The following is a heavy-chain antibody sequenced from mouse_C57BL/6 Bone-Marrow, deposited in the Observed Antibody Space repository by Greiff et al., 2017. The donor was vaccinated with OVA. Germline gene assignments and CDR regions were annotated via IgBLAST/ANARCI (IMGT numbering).Heavy chain of an antibody. J-gene: IGHJ1*03. Sequence: VQLQQPGAELVKPGASVKMSCKASGYTFTSYWITWVKQRPGQGLEWIGDIYPGSGSTNYNEKFKSKATLTVDTTSSTAYMQLSSLTSEDSAVYYCARYYYGSRGYWYFDVWGTGTTVTVSS. CDR2: IYPGSGST. V-gene: IGHV1-55*01. D-gene: IGHD1-1*01. CDR3: ARYYYGSRGYWYFDV. CDR1: GYTFTSYW.